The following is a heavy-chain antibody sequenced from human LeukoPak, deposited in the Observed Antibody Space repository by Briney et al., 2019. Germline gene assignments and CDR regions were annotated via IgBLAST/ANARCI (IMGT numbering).Heavy chain of an antibody. J-gene: IGHJ4*02. CDR2: IRYDGSNK. D-gene: IGHD5-18*01. V-gene: IGHV3-30*02. CDR3: ARGYSYVADFDY. CDR1: GFTFSSYG. Sequence: PGGSLRLSCAASGFTFSSYGMHWVRQAPGKGLEWVAFIRYDGSNKYYADSVKGRSTISRDNSKNTLYLQMNSLRAEDTAVYYCARGYSYVADFDYWGQGTLVTVSS.